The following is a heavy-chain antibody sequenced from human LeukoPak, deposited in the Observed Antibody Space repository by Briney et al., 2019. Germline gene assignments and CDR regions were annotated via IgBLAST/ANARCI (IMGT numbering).Heavy chain of an antibody. CDR1: GFTFSSYS. D-gene: IGHD3-22*01. V-gene: IGHV3-21*01. J-gene: IGHJ4*02. CDR3: ARAIYDSSGDDY. Sequence: GGSLRLSCAASGFTFSSYSMIWVRQAPGKGLEWVSSISSSSSYIYYADSVKGRFTISRDNAKNSLYLQMNSLRAEDTAVYYCARAIYDSSGDDYWGQGALVTVSS. CDR2: ISSSSSYI.